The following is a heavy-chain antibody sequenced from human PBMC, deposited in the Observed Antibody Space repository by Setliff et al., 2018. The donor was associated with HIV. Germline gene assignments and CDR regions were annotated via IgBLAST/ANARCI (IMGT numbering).Heavy chain of an antibody. D-gene: IGHD2-21*02. CDR2: INHSGST. V-gene: IGHV4-34*01. CDR1: GGSFSGYY. CDR3: ARTRRTAYYYYYYMDV. J-gene: IGHJ6*03. Sequence: ETLSLTCAVYGGSFSGYYWSWIRQPPGKGLEWIGEINHSGSTNYNPSLKSRVTISVDTSKNQFSLKLSSVTAADTAVYYCARTRRTAYYYYYYMDVWGKGTTVTVSS.